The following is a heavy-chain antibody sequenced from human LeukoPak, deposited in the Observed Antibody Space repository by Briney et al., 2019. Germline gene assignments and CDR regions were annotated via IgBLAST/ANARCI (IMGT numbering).Heavy chain of an antibody. J-gene: IGHJ4*02. V-gene: IGHV5-51*01. D-gene: IGHD1-26*01. CDR2: IYPGDSDT. Sequence: GESLKISCKGSGYSFTSYWIGWVRQMPGKGLEWMGIIYPGDSDTRYSPSFQGQVTISADKSISTAYLQWSSLKASDTAMYYCARWFNGDSGGYPFDYWGQGTLVTVSS. CDR3: ARWFNGDSGGYPFDY. CDR1: GYSFTSYW.